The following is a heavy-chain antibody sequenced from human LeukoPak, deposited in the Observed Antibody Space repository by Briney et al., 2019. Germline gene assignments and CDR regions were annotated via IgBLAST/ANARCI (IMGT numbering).Heavy chain of an antibody. CDR3: ARDRADSSGLDV. CDR2: INPNSGGT. J-gene: IGHJ6*04. D-gene: IGHD6-19*01. V-gene: IGHV1-2*02. CDR1: GYTFTGYY. Sequence: ASVKVSCKASGYTFTGYYMHWVRQAPGQGLEWMGWINPNSGGTNYAQKFQGRVPMTRDTSISTAYMELSRLRSDDTAVYYCARDRADSSGLDVWGKGTTVTVSS.